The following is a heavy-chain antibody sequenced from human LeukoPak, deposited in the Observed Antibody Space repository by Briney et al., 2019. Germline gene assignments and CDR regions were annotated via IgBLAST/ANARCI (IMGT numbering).Heavy chain of an antibody. J-gene: IGHJ4*02. D-gene: IGHD3-22*01. V-gene: IGHV3-9*01. CDR3: ARSSGYEGFDY. Sequence: GRSLRLSCAASGFTFDDYAMHWVRQAPGQGLEWVSGISWNSGSIGYADSVKGRFTISRDNAKNSLYLQMNSLRAEDTALYYCARSSGYEGFDYWGQGTLVTVSS. CDR1: GFTFDDYA. CDR2: ISWNSGSI.